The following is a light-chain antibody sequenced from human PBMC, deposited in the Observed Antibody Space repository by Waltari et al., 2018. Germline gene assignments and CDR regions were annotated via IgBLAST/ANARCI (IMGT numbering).Light chain of an antibody. J-gene: IGLJ3*02. CDR3: SSYAGNNIWV. CDR1: SYDVGTSNY. V-gene: IGLV2-8*01. Sequence: QSALTQPPSASGSPGQSVTISCTGSSYDVGTSNYVCWYQQHPGKAPKLMISEVTKRPSGVPDRFSGSRSGNTASLTVSGLQAEDEADYYCSSYAGNNIWVFGGGTRLAVL. CDR2: EVT.